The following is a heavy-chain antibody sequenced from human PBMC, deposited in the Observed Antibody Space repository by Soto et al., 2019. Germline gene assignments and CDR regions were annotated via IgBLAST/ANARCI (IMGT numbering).Heavy chain of an antibody. D-gene: IGHD5-18*01. CDR2: IYYSGST. CDR3: ACIFSGGYGYGFYYYGMDV. Sequence: SETLSLTCTVSGGSISSSSNYWGWIRQPQGKGLEWIGSIYYSGSTYYNPSLKSRVTISVDTSKDQFSLKLSSVTAADTAVYYCACIFSGGYGYGFYYYGMDVWGQGTTVT. J-gene: IGHJ6*02. CDR1: GGSISSSSNY. V-gene: IGHV4-39*01.